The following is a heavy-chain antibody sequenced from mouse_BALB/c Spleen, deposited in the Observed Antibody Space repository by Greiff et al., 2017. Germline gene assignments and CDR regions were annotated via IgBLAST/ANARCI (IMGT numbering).Heavy chain of an antibody. CDR1: GFSLTGYG. CDR3: ARDDYDVNYAMDY. J-gene: IGHJ4*01. Sequence: VQLQQSGPGLVAPSQSLSITCTVSGFSLTGYGVNWVRQPPGKGLEWLGMIWGDGSTDYNSALKSRLSISKDNSKSQVFLKMNSLQTDDTARYYCARDDYDVNYAMDYWGQGTSVTVSS. V-gene: IGHV2-6-7*01. D-gene: IGHD2-4*01. CDR2: IWGDGST.